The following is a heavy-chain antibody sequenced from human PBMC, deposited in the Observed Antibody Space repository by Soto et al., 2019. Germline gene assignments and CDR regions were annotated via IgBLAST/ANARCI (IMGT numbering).Heavy chain of an antibody. CDR3: ARATYYYDSSGYYYYYGMDV. CDR2: IYPGDSDT. J-gene: IGHJ6*02. Sequence: GESLKISCKGSGYSFTSYWIGWVRQMPGKGLEWMGIIYPGDSDTRYGPSFQGQVTISADKSISTAYLQWSSLEASDTAMYYCARATYYYDSSGYYYYYGMDVWGQGTTVTVSS. V-gene: IGHV5-51*01. CDR1: GYSFTSYW. D-gene: IGHD3-22*01.